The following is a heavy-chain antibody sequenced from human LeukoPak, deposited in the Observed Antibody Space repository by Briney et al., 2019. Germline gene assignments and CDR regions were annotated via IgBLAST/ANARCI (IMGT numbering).Heavy chain of an antibody. CDR1: GGSFSGYY. Sequence: PSETLSLTCAVYGGSFSGYYWSWIRQPPGKGLEWIGEINHSGSTNYNPSLKSRVTISVDTSKNQFSLKLSSVTAADTAVYYCARVSPGYSNNNWFDPWGQGTLVTVSS. J-gene: IGHJ5*02. CDR3: ARVSPGYSNNNWFDP. D-gene: IGHD4-11*01. CDR2: INHSGST. V-gene: IGHV4-34*01.